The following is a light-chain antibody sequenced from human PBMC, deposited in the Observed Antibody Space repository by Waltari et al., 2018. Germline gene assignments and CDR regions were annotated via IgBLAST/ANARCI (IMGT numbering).Light chain of an antibody. J-gene: IGLJ3*02. V-gene: IGLV1-47*01. Sequence: HSLLPQPPPASATPAQWVTIPCPGITSNTGRMYVSWYQLSPGTAPKLLVYRNNERPSGVPDRISGSKSGTSASLAISGLRSEDEADYYCATWDGSLTAWVFGGGTKVTVL. CDR1: TSNTGRMY. CDR2: RNN. CDR3: ATWDGSLTAWV.